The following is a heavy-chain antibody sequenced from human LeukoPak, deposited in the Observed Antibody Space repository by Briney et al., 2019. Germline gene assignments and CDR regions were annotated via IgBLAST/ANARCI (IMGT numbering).Heavy chain of an antibody. Sequence: GASVTVSCTASGFTFTSSAVQWVRQARGQRLEWIGWIVVGSGNTNYAQKFQERVTITRDMSTSTAYMELSSLRSEDTAVYYCAAVSSSGWATDFDYWGQGTLVTVSS. V-gene: IGHV1-58*01. D-gene: IGHD6-19*01. CDR1: GFTFTSSA. CDR2: IVVGSGNT. J-gene: IGHJ4*02. CDR3: AAVSSSGWATDFDY.